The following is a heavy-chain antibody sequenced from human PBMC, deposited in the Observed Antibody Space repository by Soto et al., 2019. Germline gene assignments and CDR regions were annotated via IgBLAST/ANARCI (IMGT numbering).Heavy chain of an antibody. CDR2: INPHGGST. D-gene: IGHD3-3*01. V-gene: IGHV1-46*01. CDR1: GYTFTGYY. J-gene: IGHJ5*02. Sequence: ASVKGSCKASGYTFTGYYMHWVRQAPGQGLELMGVINPHGGSTKYAQKFQGRITMTRDTSRSTVYMELSSLRSDDTAIYYCARSSGGNFGIIIEGSNWFDPWGQGTRVTVSS. CDR3: ARSSGGNFGIIIEGSNWFDP.